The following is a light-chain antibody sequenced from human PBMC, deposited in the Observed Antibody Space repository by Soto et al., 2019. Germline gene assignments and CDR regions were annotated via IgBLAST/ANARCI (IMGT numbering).Light chain of an antibody. J-gene: IGKJ4*01. V-gene: IGKV3-11*01. CDR2: DAS. CDR1: QSVGNS. Sequence: ELVLTQSQATLSLSPGERATLSCRASQSVGNSLAWYQQKPCQAPRLLIYDASSRATGIPARFSGSVSGTDFTLTISSLEPEESAVYYCQQRSNRPPLTFGGGTKVESK. CDR3: QQRSNRPPLT.